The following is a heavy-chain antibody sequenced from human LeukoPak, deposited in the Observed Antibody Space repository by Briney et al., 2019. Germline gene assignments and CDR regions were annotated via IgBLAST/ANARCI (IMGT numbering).Heavy chain of an antibody. D-gene: IGHD6-13*01. CDR1: GYTFTSYD. Sequence: GASVKVSCKASGYTFTSYDINWVRQAPGQGLEWMGWINPNSGGTNYAQKFHGRVTMTRDTSITTAYMDLSRLTSDDTAVYYCARDLSSSRYDNWFDPWGQGTLVTVSS. V-gene: IGHV1-2*02. J-gene: IGHJ5*02. CDR3: ARDLSSSRYDNWFDP. CDR2: INPNSGGT.